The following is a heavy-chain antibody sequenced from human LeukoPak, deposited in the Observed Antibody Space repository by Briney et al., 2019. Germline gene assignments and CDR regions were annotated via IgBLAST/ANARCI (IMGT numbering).Heavy chain of an antibody. CDR3: ARGTTYYGILTGYVGAFDI. Sequence: GGSLRLSCAASEFTFSDYTMNWVRQVPGKGLEWVSSITSSGGTIYYADSVKGRFTLSRDNAKNSLCLQMNSLRAEDAAVYYCARGTTYYGILTGYVGAFDIWGQGTMVTVSS. J-gene: IGHJ3*02. CDR2: ITSSGGTI. CDR1: EFTFSDYT. D-gene: IGHD3-9*01. V-gene: IGHV3-48*04.